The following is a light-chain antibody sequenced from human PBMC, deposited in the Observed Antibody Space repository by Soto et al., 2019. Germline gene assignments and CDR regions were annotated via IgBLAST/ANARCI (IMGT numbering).Light chain of an antibody. CDR2: DAS. V-gene: IGKV3-20*01. CDR1: QSVSSTY. J-gene: IGKJ1*01. Sequence: EIVITQSPATLSVSPGERATLSCRASQSVSSTYLAWYQQKPGQSPRLLIYDASSRATGVPDRFSGSGSGTDLTITISRLETEDFAVFDCQQYGSSPRTFGQGTKVDIK. CDR3: QQYGSSPRT.